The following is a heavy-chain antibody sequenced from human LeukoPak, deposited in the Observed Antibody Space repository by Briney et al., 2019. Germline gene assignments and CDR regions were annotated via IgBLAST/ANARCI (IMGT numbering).Heavy chain of an antibody. V-gene: IGHV3-21*01. CDR1: GFTFSSYS. D-gene: IGHD2-21*01. CDR3: ARDTGILRATFDY. J-gene: IGHJ4*02. CDR2: ISSSSYI. Sequence: GGSLRLSCAASGFTFSSYSMNWVRQAPGKGLEWVSSISSSSYIYYADSVKGRFTISRDNAKNSLYLQMNSLRAEDTAVYYCARDTGILRATFDYWGQGTLVTVSS.